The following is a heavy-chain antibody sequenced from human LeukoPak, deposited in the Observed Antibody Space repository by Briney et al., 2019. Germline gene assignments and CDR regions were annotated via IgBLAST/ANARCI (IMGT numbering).Heavy chain of an antibody. CDR2: IIPIFGTA. CDR3: ARELYYYGSGSNYYYYMDV. Sequence: VKVSFKASGGTFSSYAISWVRQAPGQGLEWMGGIIPIFGTANYAQKFQGRVTITADESTSTAYMELSSLRSEDTAVYYCARELYYYGSGSNYYYYMDVWGKGTTVTISS. J-gene: IGHJ6*03. V-gene: IGHV1-69*13. D-gene: IGHD3-10*01. CDR1: GGTFSSYA.